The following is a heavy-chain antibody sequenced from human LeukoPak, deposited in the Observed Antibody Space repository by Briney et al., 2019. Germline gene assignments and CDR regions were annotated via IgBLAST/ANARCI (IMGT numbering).Heavy chain of an antibody. D-gene: IGHD3-10*01. CDR2: INPSGGST. J-gene: IGHJ5*02. CDR3: ARAAMVRGVEGDWFDP. Sequence: GASVKVSCKASGYTFTSYYMHWVRQAPGQGLEWMGIINPSGGSTSYAQKFQGRVTMTRDTSTSTVYMELSSLRSEDTAVYYCARAAMVRGVEGDWFDPWGQGTLVTVSS. CDR1: GYTFTSYY. V-gene: IGHV1-46*01.